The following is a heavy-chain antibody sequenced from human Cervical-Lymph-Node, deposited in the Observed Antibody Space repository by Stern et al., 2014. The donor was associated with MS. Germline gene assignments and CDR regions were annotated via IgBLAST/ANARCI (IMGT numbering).Heavy chain of an antibody. D-gene: IGHD3-10*01. CDR1: GFSFSIYT. J-gene: IGHJ4*02. CDR2: ISSDGSNK. V-gene: IGHV3-30-3*01. Sequence: VQLVESGGGVVQPGKSLRLSCTASGFSFSIYTMHWVRETPGTGLELAALISSDGSNKDHAESVKGRFTISRDNSKNALFLQLNSLGPADTAVYYCARDLGYRFGGIFDYWGQGALVTVSS. CDR3: ARDLGYRFGGIFDY.